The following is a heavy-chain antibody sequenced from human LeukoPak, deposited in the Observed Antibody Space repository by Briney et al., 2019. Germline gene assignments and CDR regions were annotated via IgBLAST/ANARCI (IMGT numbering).Heavy chain of an antibody. CDR3: AKDPTDFDSSGQTYFDY. V-gene: IGHV3-23*01. J-gene: IGHJ4*02. D-gene: IGHD3-22*01. CDR2: ISDSGTST. CDR1: GFTFRTSA. Sequence: PGGSLRLSCAASGFTFRTSAMNWVRQAPGKGLEWVALISDSGTSTYYGESVTGRFSISRDNSKNTLYLQMNSLRAEDTAVYYCAKDPTDFDSSGQTYFDYWGQGSLVTVSS.